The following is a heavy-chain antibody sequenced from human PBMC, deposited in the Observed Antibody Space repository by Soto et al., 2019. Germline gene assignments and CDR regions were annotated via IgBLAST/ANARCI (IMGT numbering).Heavy chain of an antibody. Sequence: VQLVESGGGVVQPGRSLRLSCAASGFTFSSYGMHWVRQAPGKGLEWVAVISYDGSNKYYADSVKGRFTISRDNXMNTLYLQRTSLRAEDTAVDYCAKVGSSSCYLCMDVWGQGTTVTVSS. J-gene: IGHJ6*02. CDR1: GFTFSSYG. D-gene: IGHD2-2*01. CDR3: AKVGSSSCYLCMDV. V-gene: IGHV3-30*18. CDR2: ISYDGSNK.